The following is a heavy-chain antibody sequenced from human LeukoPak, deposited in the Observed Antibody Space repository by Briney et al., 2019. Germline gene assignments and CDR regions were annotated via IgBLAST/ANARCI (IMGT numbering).Heavy chain of an antibody. Sequence: AETLSLTCAVSSYSISSGSYWGWIRQSPGKGLEWVGSIFHSGNSYYNPSLKSRLTMSVDTSKNQFSLKLTSVTAADTALYYCARVTYVDDMLYQYFDYWGQGILVTVSS. V-gene: IGHV4-38-2*01. CDR2: IFHSGNS. CDR1: SYSISSGSY. D-gene: IGHD4-17*01. CDR3: ARVTYVDDMLYQYFDY. J-gene: IGHJ4*02.